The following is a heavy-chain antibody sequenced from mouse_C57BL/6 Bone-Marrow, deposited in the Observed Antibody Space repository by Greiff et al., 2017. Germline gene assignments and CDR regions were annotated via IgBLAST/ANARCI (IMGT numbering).Heavy chain of an antibody. CDR3: ARWGGYYGSSYARDY. Sequence: QVQLQQPGAELVKPGASVKLSCKASGYTFTSYWMHWVKQRPGQGLEWIGMIHPNSGSTNYNEKFKSKATLTVDKSSSTAYMQLSSLTSEDSAVYYCARWGGYYGSSYARDYWGQGTSVTVSS. CDR2: IHPNSGST. CDR1: GYTFTSYW. D-gene: IGHD1-1*01. J-gene: IGHJ4*01. V-gene: IGHV1-64*01.